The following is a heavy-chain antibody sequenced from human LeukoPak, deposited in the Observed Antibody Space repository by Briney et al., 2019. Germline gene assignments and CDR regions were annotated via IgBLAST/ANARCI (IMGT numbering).Heavy chain of an antibody. CDR1: GGSISSYY. CDR3: ARYSSSSHYYYYGIDV. D-gene: IGHD6-6*01. Sequence: SETLSLTCTVSGGSISSYYWSWIRQPAGKGLEWIGRIYTSGSTNYNPSLKSRVTMSVDTSKNQFSLKLSSVTAADTAVYYCARYSSSSHYYYYGIDVWGQGTTVTVSS. CDR2: IYTSGST. V-gene: IGHV4-4*07. J-gene: IGHJ6*02.